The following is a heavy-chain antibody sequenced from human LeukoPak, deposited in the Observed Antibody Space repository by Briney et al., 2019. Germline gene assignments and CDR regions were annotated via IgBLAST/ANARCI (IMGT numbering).Heavy chain of an antibody. J-gene: IGHJ4*02. V-gene: IGHV1-69*13. CDR1: GGTFSSYA. D-gene: IGHD3-22*01. CDR2: IIPIFGTA. Sequence: ASVKVPCKASGGTFSSYAISWVRQAPGQGLEWMGGIIPIFGTANYAQKFQGRVTITADESTSTAYMELSSLRSEDTAVYYCARERGDSSGYYSPTPLRYWGQGTLVTVSS. CDR3: ARERGDSSGYYSPTPLRY.